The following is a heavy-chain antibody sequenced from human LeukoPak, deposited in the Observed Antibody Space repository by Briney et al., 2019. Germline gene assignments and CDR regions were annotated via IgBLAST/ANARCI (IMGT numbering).Heavy chain of an antibody. V-gene: IGHV1-2*02. CDR1: GYTFTGYY. J-gene: IGHJ4*02. CDR3: ASLGADYGDLQFDY. CDR2: INPNSGGT. Sequence: ASVQVSCKTSGYTFTGYYMHWVRQAPGQGLEWMGWINPNSGGTNYAQKFQGRVTMTRDTSISTAYMELSRLRSDDTAVYYCASLGADYGDLQFDYWGQGTLVAVSS. D-gene: IGHD4-17*01.